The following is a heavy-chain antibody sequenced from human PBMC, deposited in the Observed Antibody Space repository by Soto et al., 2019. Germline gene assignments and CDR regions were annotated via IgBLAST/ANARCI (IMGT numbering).Heavy chain of an antibody. CDR3: AREGRSAAPQAGFDL. CDR2: IFYSGNT. V-gene: IGHV4-31*03. J-gene: IGHJ4*02. Sequence: SETLSLTCTVSGNSISTGAYYWSWLRQHPVKGLEWIGHIFYSGNTHYSPSLESRVTISVDTSKNQFSIKLTSVTVADTAVYYCAREGRSAAPQAGFDLWGQGTMVTVSS. CDR1: GNSISTGAYY. D-gene: IGHD3-10*01.